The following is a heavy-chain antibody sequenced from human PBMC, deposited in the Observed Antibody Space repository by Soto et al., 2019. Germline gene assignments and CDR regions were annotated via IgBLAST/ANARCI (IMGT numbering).Heavy chain of an antibody. CDR3: ARAGGNWYGGRYYYYGMDV. V-gene: IGHV3-33*01. Sequence: QVQLVESGGGVVQPGRSLRLSCAASGFTFSSYGMHWVRQAPGKGLEWVAVIWYDGSNKYYADSVKGRFTISRDNSKNTLYLQMTSLRAEDTAVYYCARAGGNWYGGRYYYYGMDVWGQGTTVTVSS. CDR1: GFTFSSYG. D-gene: IGHD1-1*01. J-gene: IGHJ6*02. CDR2: IWYDGSNK.